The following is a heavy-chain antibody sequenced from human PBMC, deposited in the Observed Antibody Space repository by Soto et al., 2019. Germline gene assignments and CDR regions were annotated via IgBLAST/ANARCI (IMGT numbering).Heavy chain of an antibody. CDR2: IYYSGST. CDR3: ARVTVVPAAMVFYYYYYMDV. D-gene: IGHD2-2*01. CDR1: GGSISSYY. Sequence: TSETLSLTCTVSGGSISSYYWSWIRQPPGKGLEWIGYIYYSGSTNYNPSLKSRVTISVDTSKNQFSLKLSSVTAADTAVYYCARVTVVPAAMVFYYYYYMDVWGKGTTVTVSS. V-gene: IGHV4-59*01. J-gene: IGHJ6*03.